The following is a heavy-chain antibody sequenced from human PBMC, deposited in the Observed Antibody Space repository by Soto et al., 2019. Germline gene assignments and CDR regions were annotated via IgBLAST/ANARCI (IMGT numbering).Heavy chain of an antibody. CDR3: ARVAGTIGSGYSF. J-gene: IGHJ4*02. Sequence: SQTLSLTCXISGDSVSSNSAAWNWIRQSPSRGLEWLGRTYYRSKWYNDYAVSVKSRITINPGTSKNQFSLQLNSVTPEDTAVYYCARVAGTIGSGYSFWGQGTLVTVSS. V-gene: IGHV6-1*01. D-gene: IGHD3-22*01. CDR1: GDSVSSNSAA. CDR2: TYYRSKWYN.